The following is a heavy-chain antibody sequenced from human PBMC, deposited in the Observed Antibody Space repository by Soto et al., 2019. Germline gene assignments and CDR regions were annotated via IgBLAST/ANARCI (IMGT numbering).Heavy chain of an antibody. CDR1: GDTFSSST. CDR2: VIPLLDTT. D-gene: IGHD6-25*01. CDR3: VRDSTIGSTFSGYAGIDS. J-gene: IGHJ4*02. V-gene: IGHV1-69*08. Sequence: QVQLVQSGAEVKKPGSSVKVSCKASGDTFSSSTITWVRQAPGQGLGWMGRVIPLLDTTDYAQNFQGRVTTTADQTTSTAYMDLSSLRSGDTAIYYCVRDSTIGSTFSGYAGIDSWGQGTLVTVS.